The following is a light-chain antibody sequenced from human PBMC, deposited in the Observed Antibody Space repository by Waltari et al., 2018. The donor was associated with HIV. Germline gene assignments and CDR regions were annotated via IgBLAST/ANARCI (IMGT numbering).Light chain of an antibody. CDR1: TIGSKS. Sequence: SYVLTQPPSVSVAPGQTARFTCGGNTIGSKSVHWYQQKPGQAPLLVLFDDSDRPSGIPERFSGSNSGNTATLTISRVEAGDEADYYCKVWDSSSYVVFGGGTKLTVL. V-gene: IGLV3-21*02. CDR3: KVWDSSSYVV. J-gene: IGLJ2*01. CDR2: DDS.